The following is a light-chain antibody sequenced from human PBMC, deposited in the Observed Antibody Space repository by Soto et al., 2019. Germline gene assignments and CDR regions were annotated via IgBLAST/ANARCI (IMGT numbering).Light chain of an antibody. Sequence: EMVLKQSPATLSLPTRESATLSCRASQSVTTYLAWYQQKPGQAPRLLIYDASNRATGIPARFSGSGSGTDFTLTISSLEPEDFAVYYCQQRYNWPLSFGGGTKVDIK. CDR2: DAS. CDR3: QQRYNWPLS. V-gene: IGKV3-11*01. CDR1: QSVTTY. J-gene: IGKJ4*01.